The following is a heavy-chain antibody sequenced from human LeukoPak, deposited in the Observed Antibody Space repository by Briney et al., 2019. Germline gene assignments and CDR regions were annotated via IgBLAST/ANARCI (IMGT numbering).Heavy chain of an antibody. V-gene: IGHV3-66*01. CDR3: ARDKFGYCSSTSCYTYYYYYYMDV. J-gene: IGHJ6*03. D-gene: IGHD2-2*02. CDR1: GFTVSSNY. Sequence: GGSLRLSCAASGFTVSSNYMSWVRQAPGKGLEWVSVIYSGGSTYYADSVKGRFTISRDNSKNTLYLQMNSLRAEDTAVYYCARDKFGYCSSTSCYTYYYYYYMDVWGKGTTVTVSS. CDR2: IYSGGST.